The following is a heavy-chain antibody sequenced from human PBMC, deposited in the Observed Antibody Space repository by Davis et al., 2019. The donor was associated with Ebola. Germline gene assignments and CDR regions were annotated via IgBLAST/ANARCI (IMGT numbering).Heavy chain of an antibody. CDR2: INWNSGNI. D-gene: IGHD6-19*01. CDR1: GFTFEDYA. Sequence: GGSLRLSCAASGFTFEDYAMYWVRQAPGKGLEWVAGINWNSGNIAYADSVKGRFTISRDNAKNSLYLQMNSLRAEDTAVYYCAKVLTVAGPYYYYGMDVWGQGTTVTVSS. V-gene: IGHV3-9*01. J-gene: IGHJ6*02. CDR3: AKVLTVAGPYYYYGMDV.